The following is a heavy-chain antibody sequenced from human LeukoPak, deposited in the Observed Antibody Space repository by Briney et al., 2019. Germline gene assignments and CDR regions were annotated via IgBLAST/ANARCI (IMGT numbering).Heavy chain of an antibody. D-gene: IGHD3-10*01. J-gene: IGHJ4*02. V-gene: IGHV3-48*03. CDR2: ISSSGSTI. CDR3: ARDERPSYYGSGRGING. Sequence: GGSLRLSCAASGFTFSSYEMNWVRQAPGKGLEWVSYISSSGSTIYYADSVKGRFTISRDNAKNSLYLQMNSLRAEDTAVYYCARDERPSYYGSGRGINGWGQGTLVTVSS. CDR1: GFTFSSYE.